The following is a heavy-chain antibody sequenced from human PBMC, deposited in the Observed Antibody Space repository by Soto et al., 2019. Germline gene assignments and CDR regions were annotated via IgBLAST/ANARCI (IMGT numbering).Heavy chain of an antibody. J-gene: IGHJ3*02. CDR2: IYYSGST. Sequence: SETLSLTCTVSGGSISSYHWSWIRQPPGKGLEWIGYIYYSGSTNYNPSLKSRVTISVDTSKNQFSLKLSSVTAADTAVYYCARHALDFWSGQDAFDIWGQGTMVTVSS. V-gene: IGHV4-59*08. CDR3: ARHALDFWSGQDAFDI. CDR1: GGSISSYH. D-gene: IGHD3-3*01.